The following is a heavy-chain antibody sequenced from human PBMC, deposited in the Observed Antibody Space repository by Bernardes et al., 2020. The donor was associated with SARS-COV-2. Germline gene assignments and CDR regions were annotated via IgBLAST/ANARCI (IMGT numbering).Heavy chain of an antibody. D-gene: IGHD2-21*01. CDR2: ITPTSGGT. J-gene: IGHJ3*02. Sequence: ASLKVSCKASGYTFTGYYMHWVRQAPGQGLEWMGRITPTSGGTNYAQKFQGRVTMTRDTSISTAYMELSRLRSDDTAVYYCASLGVAAFDIWGQGTMVTVSA. CDR1: GYTFTGYY. CDR3: ASLGVAAFDI. V-gene: IGHV1-2*06.